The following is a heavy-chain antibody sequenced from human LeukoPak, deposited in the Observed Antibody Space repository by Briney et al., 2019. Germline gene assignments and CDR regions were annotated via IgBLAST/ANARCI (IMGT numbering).Heavy chain of an antibody. V-gene: IGHV3-7*01. CDR3: ASLGADPMATIPFDY. CDR2: IKQDGSEK. Sequence: GGSLRLSCAASGFTFSSYWMSWVRQAPGKGLEWVANIKQDGSEKYYVDSVKGRFTISRDNAKNSLYLQMNSLRAEDTAVYYCASLGADPMATIPFDYWGQGTLVTVSS. J-gene: IGHJ4*02. D-gene: IGHD5-24*01. CDR1: GFTFSSYW.